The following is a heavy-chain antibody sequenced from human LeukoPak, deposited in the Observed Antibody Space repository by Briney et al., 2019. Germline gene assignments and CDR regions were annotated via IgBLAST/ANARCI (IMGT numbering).Heavy chain of an antibody. Sequence: ASVKVSCKASGYTFTSYDINWVRQAPGQGLEWMGWTSAYNGNTNYAQKLQGRVTMTTDTSTSTAYMELRSLRSDDTAVYYCARQLAYCGGDCEFDYWGQGTLVTVSS. D-gene: IGHD2-21*02. V-gene: IGHV1-18*01. CDR1: GYTFTSYD. J-gene: IGHJ4*02. CDR3: ARQLAYCGGDCEFDY. CDR2: TSAYNGNT.